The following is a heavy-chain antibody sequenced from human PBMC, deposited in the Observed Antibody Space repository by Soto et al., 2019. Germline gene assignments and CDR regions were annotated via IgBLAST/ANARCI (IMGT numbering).Heavy chain of an antibody. Sequence: GGSLRLSCEASGFTFRSYSMNWVRQAPGKGLEWVASISSRSSYKFFADSLKGRVTISRDNAKNSLSLQMNSLRAEDTAVYYCARGSHFDREWVYGEGFDMWGLGTMVTVSS. CDR2: ISSRSSYK. CDR1: GFTFRSYS. V-gene: IGHV3-21*01. CDR3: ARGSHFDREWVYGEGFDM. J-gene: IGHJ3*02. D-gene: IGHD2-8*01.